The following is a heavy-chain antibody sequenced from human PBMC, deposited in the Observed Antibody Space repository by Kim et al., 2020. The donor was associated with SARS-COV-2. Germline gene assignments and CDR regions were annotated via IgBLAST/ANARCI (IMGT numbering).Heavy chain of an antibody. V-gene: IGHV3-43*01. D-gene: IGHD3-3*01. Sequence: TYYADSVKGRFTISRDNSKNSLYLQRNSLRTEDTALYYCAKDGTDSSHDYWGQGTLVTVSS. J-gene: IGHJ4*02. CDR2: T. CDR3: AKDGTDSSHDY.